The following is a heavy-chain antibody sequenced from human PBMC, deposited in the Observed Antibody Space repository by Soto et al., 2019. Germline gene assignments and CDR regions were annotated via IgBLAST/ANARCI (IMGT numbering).Heavy chain of an antibody. Sequence: QVQLVQSGAEVKKPGPSVKVSCKASGYTFTNYDINWVRQATGQGLEWMGWMNPKSANTGFAQKFQSRVTMTRNTSITTAYMELSSLRSEDTAIYYCTRSSGWSMDDYWGQGTLVTVSS. D-gene: IGHD6-19*01. CDR1: GYTFTNYD. V-gene: IGHV1-8*01. J-gene: IGHJ4*02. CDR3: TRSSGWSMDDY. CDR2: MNPKSANT.